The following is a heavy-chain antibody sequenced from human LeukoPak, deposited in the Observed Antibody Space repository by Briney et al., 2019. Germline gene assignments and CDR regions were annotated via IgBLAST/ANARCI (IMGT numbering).Heavy chain of an antibody. CDR3: ATDLRFSPTAADY. J-gene: IGHJ4*02. CDR1: GYTLTELS. CDR2: FDPEDGET. Sequence: ASVTVSCKVSGYTLTELSMHWVRQAPGKGLEWMGGFDPEDGETIYAQKFQGRVTMTEDTSTDTAYMELSSLRSEDTAVYYCATDLRFSPTAADYWGQGTLVTVSS. D-gene: IGHD4-11*01. V-gene: IGHV1-24*01.